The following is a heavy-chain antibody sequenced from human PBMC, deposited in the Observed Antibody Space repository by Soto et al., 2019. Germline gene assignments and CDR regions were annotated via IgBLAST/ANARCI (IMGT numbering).Heavy chain of an antibody. CDR3: ARQYCGGDCYLQAEYFQH. Sequence: GASVKVSCKASGGTFSSYAISWVRQAPGQGLEWMGGIIPIFGTANYAQKFQGRVTITADESTSTAYMELSSLRSEGTAVYYCARQYCGGDCYLQAEYFQHWGQGTLVTVSS. J-gene: IGHJ1*01. CDR2: IIPIFGTA. V-gene: IGHV1-69*13. D-gene: IGHD2-21*02. CDR1: GGTFSSYA.